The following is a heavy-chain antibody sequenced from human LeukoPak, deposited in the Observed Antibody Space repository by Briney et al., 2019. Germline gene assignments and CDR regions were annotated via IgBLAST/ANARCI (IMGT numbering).Heavy chain of an antibody. Sequence: SETLSLTCAVYGGSFSGYYWSWIRQPPGKGLEWIGEINHSGSTNYNPSLKSRVTISVDTSKDQFSLKLSSVTAADTAVYYCARGVWSSGWYYYFDYWGQGTLVTVSS. CDR1: GGSFSGYY. CDR2: INHSGST. J-gene: IGHJ4*02. CDR3: ARGVWSSGWYYYFDY. V-gene: IGHV4-34*01. D-gene: IGHD6-19*01.